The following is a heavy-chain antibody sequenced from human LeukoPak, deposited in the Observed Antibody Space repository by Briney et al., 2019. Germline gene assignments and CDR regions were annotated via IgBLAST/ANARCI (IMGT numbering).Heavy chain of an antibody. CDR3: ARDPFHYYGSGRTRDWFDP. Sequence: GGSLRLSCAASGFTFSSYAMHWVRQAPGKGLEWVANIKQDGSEKYYVDSVKGRFTISRDNAKNSLYLQMNSLRAEDTAVYYCARDPFHYYGSGRTRDWFDPWGQGTLVTVSS. V-gene: IGHV3-7*03. D-gene: IGHD3-10*01. CDR2: IKQDGSEK. CDR1: GFTFSSYA. J-gene: IGHJ5*02.